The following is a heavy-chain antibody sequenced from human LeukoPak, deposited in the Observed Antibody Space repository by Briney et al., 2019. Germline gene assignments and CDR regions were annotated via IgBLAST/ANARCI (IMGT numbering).Heavy chain of an antibody. Sequence: PGGSLRLSCAASGFTFSSYSMNWVRQAPGKGLEWVSSISSSSSYIYYADSVKGRFTISRDNAKNSLYLQMNSLRAEDTAVYYCARGGDIVVVPAAMGENYWGQGTLVTVSS. J-gene: IGHJ4*02. D-gene: IGHD2-2*01. V-gene: IGHV3-21*01. CDR3: ARGGDIVVVPAAMGENY. CDR1: GFTFSSYS. CDR2: ISSSSSYI.